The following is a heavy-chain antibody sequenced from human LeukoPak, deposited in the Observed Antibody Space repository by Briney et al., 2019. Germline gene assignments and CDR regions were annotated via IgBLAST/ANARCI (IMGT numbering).Heavy chain of an antibody. CDR3: ARGAVVTAIYY. D-gene: IGHD2-21*02. Sequence: SETLSLTCAVYGGSFSGYYWSWIRQPPGKGLEWIGEINHSGSTNYNPSPKSRVTISVDTSKNQFSLKLSSVTTADTAVYYCARGAVVTAIYYWGQGTLVTVSS. CDR2: INHSGST. V-gene: IGHV4-34*01. J-gene: IGHJ4*01. CDR1: GGSFSGYY.